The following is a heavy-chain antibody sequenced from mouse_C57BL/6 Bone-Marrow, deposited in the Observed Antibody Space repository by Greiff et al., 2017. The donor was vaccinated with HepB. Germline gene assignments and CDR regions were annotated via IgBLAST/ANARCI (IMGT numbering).Heavy chain of an antibody. J-gene: IGHJ3*01. CDR2: ICSGGSYT. Sequence: EVKLVESGGDLVKPGGSLKLSCAASGFTFSSYGMSWVRQTPDKRLEWVATICSGGSYTYYPDSVKGRFTISRDNAKNTLYLQMSSLKSEDTAMYYCARMGDYDVAYWGQGTLVTVSA. CDR3: ARMGDYDVAY. V-gene: IGHV5-6*01. CDR1: GFTFSSYG. D-gene: IGHD2-4*01.